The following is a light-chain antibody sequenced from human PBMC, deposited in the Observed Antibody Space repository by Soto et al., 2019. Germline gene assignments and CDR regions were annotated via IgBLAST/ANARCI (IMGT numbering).Light chain of an antibody. CDR2: EVS. Sequence: QSALTQPASVSGSPGQSITISCTGTSSDVAVYKYVSWYQHHPGRAPKLMIYEVSNRPSGVSNRFSGSKSGNTASLTISGLQAEDEADYYCTSYTSSATVVFGGGTQLTVL. V-gene: IGLV2-14*01. J-gene: IGLJ3*02. CDR1: SSDVAVYKY. CDR3: TSYTSSATVV.